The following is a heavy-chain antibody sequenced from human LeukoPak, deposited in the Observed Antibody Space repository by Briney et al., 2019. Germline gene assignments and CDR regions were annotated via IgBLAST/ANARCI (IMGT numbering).Heavy chain of an antibody. J-gene: IGHJ4*02. Sequence: GRSLRLSCAASGFTFTDYSTNWGRPAPGEGLGWVSYISSSSLYISYADSVKGRFTVSRDNAKNSLFLQMNSLRAEDTAVYYCVREAYEYHFDYWGQGTLVTVSS. D-gene: IGHD5-12*01. CDR3: VREAYEYHFDY. CDR2: ISSSSLYI. CDR1: GFTFTDYS. V-gene: IGHV3-21*06.